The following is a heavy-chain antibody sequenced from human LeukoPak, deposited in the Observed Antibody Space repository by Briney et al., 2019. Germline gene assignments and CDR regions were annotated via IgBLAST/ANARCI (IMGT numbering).Heavy chain of an antibody. V-gene: IGHV3-48*01. Sequence: GGSLRLSCAASGFTFSSYIMNCVRQAPGKGLEWVSYISSSSSTIYYADSVKGRFTISRDNAKNSLYLQMNSLRAEDTAVYYCARDGVAVAGAPGYWGQGTLVTVSS. CDR3: ARDGVAVAGAPGY. CDR2: ISSSSSTI. D-gene: IGHD6-19*01. J-gene: IGHJ4*02. CDR1: GFTFSSYI.